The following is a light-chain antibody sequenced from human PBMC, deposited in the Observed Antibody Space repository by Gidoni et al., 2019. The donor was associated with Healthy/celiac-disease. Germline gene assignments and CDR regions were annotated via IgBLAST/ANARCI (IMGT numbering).Light chain of an antibody. V-gene: IGLV1-47*01. CDR3: AALDDSLIRLV. Sequence: QSVLTQPPSASGTPGQRVTISCSGSSSNIGSNYVYWYQQLPGTAPKLLIYRNNQRPSGVPERFSGSKSGTSASLAISWLRSEDDADYYCAALDDSLIRLVFGGGTKLTVL. CDR2: RNN. CDR1: SSNIGSNY. J-gene: IGLJ3*02.